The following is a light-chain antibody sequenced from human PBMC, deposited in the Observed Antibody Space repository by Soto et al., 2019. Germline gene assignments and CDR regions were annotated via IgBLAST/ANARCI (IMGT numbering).Light chain of an antibody. CDR1: QDSSNY. J-gene: IGKJ5*01. CDR3: QQSDSLPIT. Sequence: DIQMTQSHSSLSASVGDRVTITCRASQDSSNYLNWYQQRPGKAPKLLIYDASNLERGVPSRFSGTRSGTHFTFAITSLQPEDVATYYRQQSDSLPITFGQGTRLEI. V-gene: IGKV1-33*01. CDR2: DAS.